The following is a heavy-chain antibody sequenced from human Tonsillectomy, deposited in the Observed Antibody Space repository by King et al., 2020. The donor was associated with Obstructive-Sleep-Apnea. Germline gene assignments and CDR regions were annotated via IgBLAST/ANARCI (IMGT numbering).Heavy chain of an antibody. V-gene: IGHV4-39*07. CDR1: GGSISSNIYY. D-gene: IGHD3-3*01. CDR2: IYYSGSS. Sequence: QLQESGPGLVKPSETLSLTCTVSGGSISSNIYYWGWIRQPPGKGLEWIGSIYYSGSSYYNPSLKNRVTISVDTSKNQISLKLTSVTAADTAVYFCARDKRGDCWSGYRFDYWGQGTLVTVSS. J-gene: IGHJ4*02. CDR3: ARDKRGDCWSGYRFDY.